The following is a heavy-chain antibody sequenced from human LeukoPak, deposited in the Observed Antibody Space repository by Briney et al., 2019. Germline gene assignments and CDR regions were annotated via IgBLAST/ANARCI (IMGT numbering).Heavy chain of an antibody. CDR1: GYTFTSYA. CDR3: ARDRAPITMVRGVINWFDP. D-gene: IGHD3-10*01. CDR2: INAGNGNT. V-gene: IGHV1-3*01. J-gene: IGHJ5*02. Sequence: ASVKVSCKASGYTFTSYAMHWVRQAPGQRLEWMGWINAGNGNTKYSQKFQGRVTITRDTSASTAYMELSSLRSEDTAVYYCARDRAPITMVRGVINWFDPWGQGPLVTVSS.